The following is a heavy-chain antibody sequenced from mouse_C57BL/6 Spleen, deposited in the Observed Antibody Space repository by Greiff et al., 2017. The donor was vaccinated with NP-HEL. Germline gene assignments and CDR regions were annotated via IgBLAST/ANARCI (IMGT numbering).Heavy chain of an antibody. D-gene: IGHD1-1*01. V-gene: IGHV1-42*01. J-gene: IGHJ4*01. CDR2: INPSTGGT. Sequence: VQLKQSGPELVKPGASVKISCKASGYSFTGYYMNWVKQSPEKSLEWIGEINPSTGGTTYNQKFKAKATLTVDKSSSTAYMQLKSLTSEDSAVYYCARDYYYGSKDYYAMDYWGQGTSVTVSS. CDR3: ARDYYYGSKDYYAMDY. CDR1: GYSFTGYY.